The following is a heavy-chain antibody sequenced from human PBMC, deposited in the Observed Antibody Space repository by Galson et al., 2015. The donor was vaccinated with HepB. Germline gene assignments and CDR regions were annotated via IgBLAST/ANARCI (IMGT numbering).Heavy chain of an antibody. Sequence: SVKVSCKASGYTFTSYDINWVRQATGQGLEWMGWMNPNSGNTGYAQKFQGRVTMTRNTSISTAYMELSGLRSEDTAVYYCARRFIAAAGRGGHNWFDPWGQGTLVTVSS. CDR1: GYTFTSYD. V-gene: IGHV1-8*01. CDR3: ARRFIAAAGRGGHNWFDP. CDR2: MNPNSGNT. D-gene: IGHD6-13*01. J-gene: IGHJ5*02.